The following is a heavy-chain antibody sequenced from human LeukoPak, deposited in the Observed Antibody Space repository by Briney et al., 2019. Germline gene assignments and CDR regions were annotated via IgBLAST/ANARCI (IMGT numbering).Heavy chain of an antibody. J-gene: IGHJ4*02. Sequence: GGSLRLSCAASGFTFSSYWMSWVRQAPGKGLEWVANIKQDGSEKYYVDSVKGRFTISRDNAKNSLYLQMNSLRAEDTAVYYWAKDKSYYYDSSGYYRDYWGQGTLVTVSS. CDR2: IKQDGSEK. V-gene: IGHV3-7*01. CDR3: AKDKSYYYDSSGYYRDY. D-gene: IGHD3-22*01. CDR1: GFTFSSYW.